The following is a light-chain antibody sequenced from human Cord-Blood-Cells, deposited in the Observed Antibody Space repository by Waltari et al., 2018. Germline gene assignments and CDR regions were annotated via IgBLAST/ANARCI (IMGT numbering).Light chain of an antibody. CDR3: QQSYSTPRT. CDR1: QSISSY. Sequence: DIQMTQSPSSLSASVGGRATITCRASQSISSYFNWYQQKPGKAPKLLIYAASSLQRGVPSRFSGSGSGTDFTLTISSLQPEDFATYYCQQSYSTPRTFGQGTKVEIK. CDR2: AAS. J-gene: IGKJ1*01. V-gene: IGKV1-39*01.